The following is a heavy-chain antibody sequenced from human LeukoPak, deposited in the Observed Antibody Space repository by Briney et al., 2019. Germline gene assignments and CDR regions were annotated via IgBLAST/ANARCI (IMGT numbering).Heavy chain of an antibody. V-gene: IGHV4-30-4*01. D-gene: IGHD6-13*01. CDR2: INHSGST. Sequence: SQTLSLTCTVSGDSISSGDYYWSWIRQPPGKGLEWIGEINHSGSTNYNPSLKSRVTISVDTSKNQFSLKLSSVTAADTAVYYCARTGNSSSPFWGQGTLVTVSS. J-gene: IGHJ4*02. CDR3: ARTGNSSSPF. CDR1: GDSISSGDYY.